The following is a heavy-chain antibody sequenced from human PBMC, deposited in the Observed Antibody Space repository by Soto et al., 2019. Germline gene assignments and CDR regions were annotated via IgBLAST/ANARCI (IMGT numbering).Heavy chain of an antibody. J-gene: IGHJ6*02. CDR2: IYYSGST. Sequence: SETLSLTCTVSGGSISSGGYYWSWIRQHPGKGLEWIGYIYYSGSTYYNPSLKSRVTISVDTSKNQFSLKLSSVTAADTAVYYCARDQVGRGPSCRDGYQRWCMDVWCQATTVTVSS. CDR1: GGSISSGGYY. V-gene: IGHV4-31*03. CDR3: ARDQVGRGPSCRDGYQRWCMDV. D-gene: IGHD5-12*01.